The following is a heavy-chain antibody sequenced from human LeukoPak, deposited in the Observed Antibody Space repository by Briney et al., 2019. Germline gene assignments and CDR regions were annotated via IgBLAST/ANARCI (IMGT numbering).Heavy chain of an antibody. J-gene: IGHJ6*02. CDR1: EFTVSSNS. V-gene: IGHV3-53*01. Sequence: GGSLRLSCAASEFTVSSNSMTWVRQAPGKGLEWISVIYSGGSTYYADSVKGRFTISRDNSKNTLYLQMNSLRAEDTAVYYCARTNPEYSYGQAYYGMDVWGQGTTVTVSS. CDR2: IYSGGST. D-gene: IGHD5-18*01. CDR3: ARTNPEYSYGQAYYGMDV.